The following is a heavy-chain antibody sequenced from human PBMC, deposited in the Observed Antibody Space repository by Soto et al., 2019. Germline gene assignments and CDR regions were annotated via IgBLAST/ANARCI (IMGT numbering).Heavy chain of an antibody. CDR3: ARGYTSSRNPGNLDY. CDR2: INPNSGRT. V-gene: IGHV1-8*01. CDR1: GYTFTSYD. D-gene: IGHD2-2*01. Sequence: QVQMMQSGAAVKKPGASVKVSCKASGYTFTSYDITWVRQATGQGLEWMGWINPNSGRTVYSQKFQGRVTMTMNTSISTAYMELSSLRSGDTALYFCARGYTSSRNPGNLDYWGQGTLVTVSS. J-gene: IGHJ4*02.